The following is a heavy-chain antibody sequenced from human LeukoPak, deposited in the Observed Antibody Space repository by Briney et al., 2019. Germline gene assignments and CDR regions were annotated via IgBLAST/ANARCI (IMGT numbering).Heavy chain of an antibody. J-gene: IGHJ5*02. CDR3: ARDPSNTSGWKTWFDT. CDR2: INAGNGNT. D-gene: IGHD6-19*01. Sequence: ASVKVSCKASGYTFTSYAMHWVRQAPGQRLEWMGWINAGNGNTKYSQKLQGRVTMTTDTSTTTAYMELRSLRSDDTAFYYCARDPSNTSGWKTWFDTWGQGTLVTVSS. V-gene: IGHV1-3*01. CDR1: GYTFTSYA.